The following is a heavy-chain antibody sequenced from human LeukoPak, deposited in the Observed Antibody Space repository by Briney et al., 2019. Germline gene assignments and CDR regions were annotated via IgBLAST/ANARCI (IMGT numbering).Heavy chain of an antibody. CDR2: ISSSSSYI. CDR3: ARSYGSGSYLLDY. J-gene: IGHJ4*02. D-gene: IGHD3-10*01. CDR1: GFTFSSYS. V-gene: IGHV3-21*01. Sequence: GSLRLSCAASGFTFSSYSMNWVRQAPGKGLEWVSSISSSSSYIYYADSVKGRFTISRDNAKNSLYLQMNSLRAEDTAVYYCARSYGSGSYLLDYWGQGTLVTVSS.